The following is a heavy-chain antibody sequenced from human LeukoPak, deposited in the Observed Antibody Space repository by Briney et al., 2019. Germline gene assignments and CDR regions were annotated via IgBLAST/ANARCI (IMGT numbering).Heavy chain of an antibody. CDR2: IYYSGST. D-gene: IGHD2-8*02. CDR3: ASGTDSIVLGY. Sequence: TSETLSLTCTVSGGSISSSSYYWGWIREPPGKGLEWIGSIYYSGSTDCNPSLKSRVTISVDTSKNQFSLKLSSVTAADTAVYYCASGTDSIVLGYWGQGTLVTVSS. V-gene: IGHV4-39*01. CDR1: GGSISSSSYY. J-gene: IGHJ4*02.